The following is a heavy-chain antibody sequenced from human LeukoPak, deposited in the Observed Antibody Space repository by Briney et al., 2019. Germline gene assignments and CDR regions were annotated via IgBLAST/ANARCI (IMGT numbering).Heavy chain of an antibody. CDR2: INPNSGGT. Sequence: ASVKVSCKASGYTFTGYYMRWVRQAPGQGLEWMGRINPNSGGTNYAQKFQGRVTMTRDTSISTAYMELSRLRSDDTAVYYCASIRLSRWLGLDALDIWGQGTMVTVSS. D-gene: IGHD6-19*01. CDR3: ASIRLSRWLGLDALDI. V-gene: IGHV1-2*06. J-gene: IGHJ3*02. CDR1: GYTFTGYY.